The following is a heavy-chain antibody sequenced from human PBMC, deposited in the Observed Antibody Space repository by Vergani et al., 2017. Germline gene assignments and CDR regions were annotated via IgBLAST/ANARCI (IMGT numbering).Heavy chain of an antibody. J-gene: IGHJ6*02. V-gene: IGHV1-2*02. CDR2: INPNSGGT. CDR1: GYTFTGYY. CDR3: AREGFDIVATIGTPISSYYYYGMDV. Sequence: QVQLVQSGAEVKKPGASVKVSCKASGYTFTGYYMHWVRQAPGQGLEWMGWINPNSGGTNYAQKFQGRVTMTRDTSISTAYMELSRLRSDGTAVYYCAREGFDIVATIGTPISSYYYYGMDVWGQGTTVTVSS. D-gene: IGHD5-12*01.